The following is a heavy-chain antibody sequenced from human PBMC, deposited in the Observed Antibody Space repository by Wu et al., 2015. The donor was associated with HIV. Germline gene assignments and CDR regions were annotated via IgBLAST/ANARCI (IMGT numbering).Heavy chain of an antibody. V-gene: IGHV1-69*12. CDR3: ASNKWENAFDM. CDR1: GGTFTNYA. Sequence: QVHLVQSGAEVKKPGSSVKVSCKASGGTFTNYAISWVRQAPGQGLEWMGGIVPMFGTTNYAQKFQGRVTITADESTGTAYMDLSSLRSEDTAVYYCASNKWENAFDMWGQGTVVTVSS. J-gene: IGHJ3*02. D-gene: IGHD1-26*01. CDR2: IVPMFGTT.